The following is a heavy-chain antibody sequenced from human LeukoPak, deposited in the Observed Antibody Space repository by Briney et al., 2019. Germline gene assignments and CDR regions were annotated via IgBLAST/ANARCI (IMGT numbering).Heavy chain of an antibody. V-gene: IGHV1-69*04. J-gene: IGHJ3*02. CDR1: GGTFSSYA. Sequence: GASVKVSCKASGGTFSSYAISWVRQAPGQGLEWMGRIIPILGIANYAQKFQGRVTITADKSTSTAYMELSSLRSDDTAVYYCTRTKRAADAFDIWGQGTMVTVSS. D-gene: IGHD2-8*01. CDR3: TRTKRAADAFDI. CDR2: IIPILGIA.